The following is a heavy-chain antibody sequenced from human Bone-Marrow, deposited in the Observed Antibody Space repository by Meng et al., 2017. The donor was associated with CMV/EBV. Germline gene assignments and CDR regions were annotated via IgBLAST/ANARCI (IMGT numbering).Heavy chain of an antibody. CDR1: GGTFSSYA. Sequence: SVKVSCKASGGTFSSYAISWVRQAPGQGLEWMGGIIPIFGTANYAQKFQGRVTITTDESTSTAYMELSSLRSEDTAVYYCARGRHPFGELFYFDYWGKGTLVTGSS. J-gene: IGHJ4*02. D-gene: IGHD3-10*01. V-gene: IGHV1-69*05. CDR2: IIPIFGTA. CDR3: ARGRHPFGELFYFDY.